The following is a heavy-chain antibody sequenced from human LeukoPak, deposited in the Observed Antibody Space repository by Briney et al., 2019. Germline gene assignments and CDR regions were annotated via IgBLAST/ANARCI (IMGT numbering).Heavy chain of an antibody. CDR1: GYSSTSYW. V-gene: IGHV5-51*01. J-gene: IGHJ4*02. CDR2: IYPSDSDT. CDR3: ARPITMIVVVDSSLAFDI. Sequence: PGASLKISCKGSGYSSTSYWIGWVRQMPGKGLEWMGIIYPSDSDTRYSPSFQGQVTISADKSISTAYLQWSSLKASDTAMYYCARPITMIVVVDSSLAFDIWGQGTLVTVSS. D-gene: IGHD3-22*01.